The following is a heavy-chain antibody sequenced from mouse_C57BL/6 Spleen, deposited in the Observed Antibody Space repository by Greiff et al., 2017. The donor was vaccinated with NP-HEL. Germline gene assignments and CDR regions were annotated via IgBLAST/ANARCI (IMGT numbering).Heavy chain of an antibody. J-gene: IGHJ2*01. CDR1: GYTFTSYG. D-gene: IGHD1-1*01. CDR2: IYPRSGST. V-gene: IGHV1-81*01. Sequence: VKLQQSGAELARPGASVKLSCKASGYTFTSYGISWVKQRTGQGLEWIGEIYPRSGSTYYNEKFKGKATLPADKSSSTAYMELRSLTSEDSAVYFGASLSGYYGSRYNCDYWGQGTTLTVSS. CDR3: ASLSGYYGSRYNCDY.